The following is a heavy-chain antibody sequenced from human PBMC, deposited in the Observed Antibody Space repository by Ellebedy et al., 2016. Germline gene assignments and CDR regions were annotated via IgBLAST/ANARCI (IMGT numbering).Heavy chain of an antibody. CDR2: INWNGGST. CDR1: GFTFDDYG. V-gene: IGHV3-20*01. CDR3: AKQYGSGTYYYFDY. J-gene: IGHJ4*02. D-gene: IGHD3-10*01. Sequence: GESLKISCAASGFTFDDYGMSWVRQAPGKGLEWVSGINWNGGSTGYADSVKGRFTISRDNSKNTLYLQMNGLRAEDTAVYHCAKQYGSGTYYYFDYWGQGTLVTVSS.